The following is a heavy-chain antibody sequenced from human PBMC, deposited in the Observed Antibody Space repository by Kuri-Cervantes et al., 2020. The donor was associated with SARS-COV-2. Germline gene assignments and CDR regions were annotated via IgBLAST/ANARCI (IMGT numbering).Heavy chain of an antibody. CDR3: AVLMGESGPYYYYYGMDV. J-gene: IGHJ6*02. V-gene: IGHV1-18*01. CDR2: ISAYNGNT. Sequence: ASVKVSCKASGYTFTSYGISWVRPAPGQGLEWMGWISAYNGNTNYAQKLQGRVTMTTDTSTSTAYMELRSLRSDDTAVYYCAVLMGESGPYYYYYGMDVWGQGTTVTVSS. D-gene: IGHD2-8*01. CDR1: GYTFTSYG.